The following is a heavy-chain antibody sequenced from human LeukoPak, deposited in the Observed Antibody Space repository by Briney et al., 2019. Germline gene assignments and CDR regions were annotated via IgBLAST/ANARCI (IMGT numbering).Heavy chain of an antibody. V-gene: IGHV3-23*01. D-gene: IGHD1-1*01. CDR2: ISGSGGST. CDR1: GFTFSSYA. CDR3: AVPPGTTGTTWGGAFDI. J-gene: IGHJ3*02. Sequence: GGSLRLSCAASGFTFSSYAMSWVRQAPGKGLEWVSAISGSGGSTYYADSVKGRFTISRDNSKNTLYLQMNSLRAEDTAVYYCAVPPGTTGTTWGGAFDIWGQGTMVTVSS.